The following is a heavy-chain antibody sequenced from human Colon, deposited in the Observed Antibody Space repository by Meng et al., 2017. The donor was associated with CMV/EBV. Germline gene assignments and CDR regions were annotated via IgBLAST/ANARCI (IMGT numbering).Heavy chain of an antibody. CDR2: ISSTSSYI. D-gene: IGHD3-10*01. Sequence: GQLVASGGDLVKPGGSLRLSCAASGFTFSDYYMSWIREAPGKGLEWVSYISSTSSYINYADSVKGRFTISRDNAKNSLYLQMNSLRAEDTAVYYCARVGGSGSYNFDYWGQGTLVTVSS. V-gene: IGHV3-11*05. CDR3: ARVGGSGSYNFDY. CDR1: GFTFSDYY. J-gene: IGHJ4*02.